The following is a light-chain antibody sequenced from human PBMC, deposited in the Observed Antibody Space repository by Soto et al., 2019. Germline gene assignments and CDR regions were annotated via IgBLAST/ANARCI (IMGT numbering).Light chain of an antibody. CDR1: QSLLHSNGYNY. Sequence: DIVMTQSPLSLPVTPGEPASMSCRSSQSLLHSNGYNYLDWYLQKPGQSPQLLIYLGSNQASGVPDRFSGSGSGTDFTLKISRVEAEDVGVYYCMQARQTPHTFGQGTKLEIK. CDR3: MQARQTPHT. V-gene: IGKV2-28*01. J-gene: IGKJ2*01. CDR2: LGS.